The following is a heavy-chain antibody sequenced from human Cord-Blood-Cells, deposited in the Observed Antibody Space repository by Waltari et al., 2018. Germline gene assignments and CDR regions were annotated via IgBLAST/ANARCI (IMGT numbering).Heavy chain of an antibody. J-gene: IGHJ3*02. CDR2: IKQDGSEK. CDR1: GFTFSSYW. V-gene: IGHV3-7*01. D-gene: IGHD6-13*01. Sequence: EVQLVESGGGLVQPGGSLRLSCAASGFTFSSYWMSWVRRAPGKGREWVANIKQDGSEKYDVDSVKGRFTISRDNAKNSLYLQMNSLRAEDTAVYYCARDYSQLGDAFDIWGQGTMVTVSS. CDR3: ARDYSQLGDAFDI.